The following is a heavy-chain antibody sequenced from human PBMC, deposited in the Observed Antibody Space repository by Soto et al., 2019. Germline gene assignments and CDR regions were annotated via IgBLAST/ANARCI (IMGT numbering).Heavy chain of an antibody. Sequence: EVQLVESGGGSVQPGESLRLSCAASGFPFSNYWIHWVRQAPGKGLVWVSRVKYDGTITNYADSLRGRLTISRDNAKNRVYLKMNGLTVEDTAVYYCARGAQGAYYVDVWAKGTTVTVSS. CDR3: ARGAQGAYYVDV. V-gene: IGHV3-74*01. D-gene: IGHD3-16*01. CDR1: GFPFSNYW. CDR2: VKYDGTIT. J-gene: IGHJ6*03.